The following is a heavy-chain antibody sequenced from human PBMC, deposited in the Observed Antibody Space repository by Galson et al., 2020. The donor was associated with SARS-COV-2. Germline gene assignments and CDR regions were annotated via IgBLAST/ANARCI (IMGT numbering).Heavy chain of an antibody. J-gene: IGHJ4*02. CDR2: IKPDGSDK. Sequence: GESLKTSCVGSGFTFSSHWMSWVRQAPGKGLEGVADIKPDGSDKYYVDSVKGRFTIARDNAKNSVYLQMNSLGAEDTAVYYCARGHWGRDYGGQGTLVTVSS. D-gene: IGHD7-27*01. V-gene: IGHV3-7*04. CDR3: ARGHWGRDY. CDR1: GFTFSSHW.